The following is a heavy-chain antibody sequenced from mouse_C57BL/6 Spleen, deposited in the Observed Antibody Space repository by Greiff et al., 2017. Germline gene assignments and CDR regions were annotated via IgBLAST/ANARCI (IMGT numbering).Heavy chain of an antibody. CDR2: IDPSDSYT. J-gene: IGHJ2*01. Sequence: QVQLQQPGAELVRPGTSVKLSCKASGYTFTSYWMHWVKQRPGQGLEWIGVIDPSDSYTNYNQKFKGKATLTVDTSSSTAYMQLSSLTSEDSAVYYCASHDGYYFDYWGQGTTLTVSS. V-gene: IGHV1-59*01. D-gene: IGHD2-3*01. CDR3: ASHDGYYFDY. CDR1: GYTFTSYW.